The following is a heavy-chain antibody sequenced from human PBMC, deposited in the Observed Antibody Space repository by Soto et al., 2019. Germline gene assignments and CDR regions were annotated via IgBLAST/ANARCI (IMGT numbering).Heavy chain of an antibody. CDR3: ARDKSRVYSSGYRAYDI. J-gene: IGHJ3*02. Sequence: ASVKVSCKASGYTFTSYGISWVRQAPGQGLEWMGWISAYNGNTNYAQKLQGRVTMTTDTSTSTAYMELRSLRSDDTAVYYCARDKSRVYSSGYRAYDIWGQGTMVTVSS. D-gene: IGHD6-19*01. CDR1: GYTFTSYG. CDR2: ISAYNGNT. V-gene: IGHV1-18*01.